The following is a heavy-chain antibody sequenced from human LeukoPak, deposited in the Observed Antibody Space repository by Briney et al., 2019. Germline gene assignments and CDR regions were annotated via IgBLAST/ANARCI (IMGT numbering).Heavy chain of an antibody. CDR1: GFTFSSYW. V-gene: IGHV3-7*05. Sequence: PGGSLRLSCAASGFTFSSYWMSWVRQAPGKGLEWVANIKQDGSEKYHVDSVKGRFTISRDNAKNSLYLQMNSLRAEDTAVYYCATVYDYVWGSYRPFDYWGQGTLVTVSS. D-gene: IGHD3-16*02. J-gene: IGHJ4*02. CDR2: IKQDGSEK. CDR3: ATVYDYVWGSYRPFDY.